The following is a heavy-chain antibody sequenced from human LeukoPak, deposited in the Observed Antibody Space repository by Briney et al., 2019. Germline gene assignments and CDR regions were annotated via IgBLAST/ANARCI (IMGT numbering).Heavy chain of an antibody. Sequence: GGSLRLSCAASGFTFSTYWMNWVRQPPGKVLVWVSRIDSDGSSTTYADSVMGRFTISRDNATDTLYLQMNSLRADDTAVYYCARSTSHYYYYYMDVWGKGTTVTISS. V-gene: IGHV3-74*01. CDR3: ARSTSHYYYYYMDV. J-gene: IGHJ6*03. CDR1: GFTFSTYW. CDR2: IDSDGSST.